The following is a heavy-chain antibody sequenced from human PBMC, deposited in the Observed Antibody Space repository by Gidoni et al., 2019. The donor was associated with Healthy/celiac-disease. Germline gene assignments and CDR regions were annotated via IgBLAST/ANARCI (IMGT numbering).Heavy chain of an antibody. Sequence: EVQLVESGGGLVQSGGSLRLSCAASGFTFSDHYMDWVRQAPGKGLEWVGRTRSKANSYTTEYAASVKGRFTISRDDSKNSLYLQMNSLKTEDTAVYYCAKGGRSTPFDYWGQGTLVTVSS. D-gene: IGHD1-1*01. CDR3: AKGGRSTPFDY. CDR1: GFTFSDHY. V-gene: IGHV3-72*01. J-gene: IGHJ4*02. CDR2: TRSKANSYTT.